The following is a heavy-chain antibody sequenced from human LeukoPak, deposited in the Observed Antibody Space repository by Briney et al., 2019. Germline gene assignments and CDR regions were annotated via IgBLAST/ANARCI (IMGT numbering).Heavy chain of an antibody. J-gene: IGHJ4*02. Sequence: ASVKVSCKASGYTFTGYYMHWVRQAPGQGLEWMGWISAKNGNRDYVQKLQGRVTMTLDTSTSTAYMELRSLTSDDTAIYYCARRIVGGHLGDYWGQGTLVTVSS. CDR1: GYTFTGYY. D-gene: IGHD1-26*01. CDR2: ISAKNGNR. V-gene: IGHV1-18*04. CDR3: ARRIVGGHLGDY.